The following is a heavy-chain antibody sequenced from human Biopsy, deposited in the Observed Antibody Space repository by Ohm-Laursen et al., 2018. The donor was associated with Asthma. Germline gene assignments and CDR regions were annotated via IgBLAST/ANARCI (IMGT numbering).Heavy chain of an antibody. CDR2: IHNSGNT. CDR1: GGYISSDY. J-gene: IGHJ5*02. V-gene: IGHV4-59*01. D-gene: IGHD5-18*01. Sequence: SETLSLTCTVSGGYISSDYWSWLRQSPGKGLEWIGYIHNSGNTNYNPSLKSRVTISLDTSKNHFPLRLSFVTAADTAVYFCARGQGRGIQLWSLDPWGQGILVTVSS. CDR3: ARGQGRGIQLWSLDP.